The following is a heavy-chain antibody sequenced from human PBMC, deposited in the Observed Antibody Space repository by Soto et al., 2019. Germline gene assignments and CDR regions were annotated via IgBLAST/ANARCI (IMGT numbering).Heavy chain of an antibody. CDR3: VRDQYSGYDFAL. CDR2: IPSRGRP. D-gene: IGHD5-12*01. Sequence: SETLSLTCSVSGASIAGGSYYWGWVRQPPGKGLEWIGYIPSRGRPFYNPSLTSRGTISADSSKNQLSLQLTSVTAADTAVYYCVRDQYSGYDFALWGQGNLVTVSS. J-gene: IGHJ5*02. V-gene: IGHV4-30-4*01. CDR1: GASIAGGSYY.